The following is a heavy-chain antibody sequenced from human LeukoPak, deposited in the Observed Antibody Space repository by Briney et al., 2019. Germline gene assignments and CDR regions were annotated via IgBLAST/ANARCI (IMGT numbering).Heavy chain of an antibody. D-gene: IGHD6-13*01. Sequence: GGSLRLSCAASGFSFSSNYMTWVRQAPGKGLEWVSVIYSGGNTYYADSVKGRFTVSRDNSKNTLYLQMNSLRAEDTAVYYSARDFGAAADYWGQGTLVTVSS. J-gene: IGHJ4*02. CDR3: ARDFGAAADY. CDR2: IYSGGNT. CDR1: GFSFSSNY. V-gene: IGHV3-53*01.